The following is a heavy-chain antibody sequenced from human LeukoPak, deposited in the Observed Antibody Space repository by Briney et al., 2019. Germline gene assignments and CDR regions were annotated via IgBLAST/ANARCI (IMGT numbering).Heavy chain of an antibody. D-gene: IGHD3-10*01. Sequence: SETLSLTCTVSGGSISSGGYYWSWIRLHPGMGLEWIGHIYYSGSTYYNPSLKSRVTISVDTSKNQFSLKLSSVTAADTAVYYCARDQYYYGSGSRHYMNWGQGTLVTVSS. CDR1: GGSISSGGYY. CDR3: ARDQYYYGSGSRHYMN. J-gene: IGHJ1*01. CDR2: IYYSGST. V-gene: IGHV4-31*03.